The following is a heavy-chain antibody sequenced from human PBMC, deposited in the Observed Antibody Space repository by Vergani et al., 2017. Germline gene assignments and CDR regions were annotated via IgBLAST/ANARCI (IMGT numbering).Heavy chain of an antibody. D-gene: IGHD5-12*01. V-gene: IGHV3-9*01. Sequence: EVDLVESGGGLAQPGGSLRLSCEASGITFWKFGMHWVRQGPGKGLEWVSGISWNSGAVDYADSVRGRFTISRDNAKNSLFLEMNSLRFEDTAVYFCTKGSVYYHDSAGHGYDPYTGFDLWGQGTLSPCLQ. CDR2: ISWNSGAV. CDR1: GITFWKFG. CDR3: TKGSVYYHDSAGHGYDPYTGFDL. J-gene: IGHJ3*01.